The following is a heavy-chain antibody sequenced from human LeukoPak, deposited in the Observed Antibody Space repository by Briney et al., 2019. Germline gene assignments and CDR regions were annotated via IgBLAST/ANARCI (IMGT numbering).Heavy chain of an antibody. D-gene: IGHD3-10*01. Sequence: GGSLRLSCAASGFTFSSYAMSWVRQAPGKGLEWVSAISGSGGSTYYADSVKGWFTISRDNSKNTLYLQMNSLRAEDTAVYYCAKPVLLWFGVSSTDDAFDIWGQGTMVTVSS. CDR3: AKPVLLWFGVSSTDDAFDI. J-gene: IGHJ3*02. V-gene: IGHV3-23*01. CDR1: GFTFSSYA. CDR2: ISGSGGST.